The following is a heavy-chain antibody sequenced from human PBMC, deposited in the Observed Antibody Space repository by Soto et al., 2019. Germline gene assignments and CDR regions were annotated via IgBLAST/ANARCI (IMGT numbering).Heavy chain of an antibody. CDR1: GFTFSSYS. Sequence: GGSLRLSCAASGFTFSSYSMNWVRQAPGKGLEWVSSISSSSSYIYYADSVKGRFTISRDNAKNSLYLQMNSLRAEDAAVYYCARAYGGNSGGIDYWGQGTLVTVSS. CDR3: ARAYGGNSGGIDY. CDR2: ISSSSSYI. D-gene: IGHD4-17*01. J-gene: IGHJ4*02. V-gene: IGHV3-21*01.